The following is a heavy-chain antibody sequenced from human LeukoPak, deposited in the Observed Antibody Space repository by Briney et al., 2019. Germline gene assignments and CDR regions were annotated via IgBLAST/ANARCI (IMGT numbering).Heavy chain of an antibody. Sequence: SETLSLTCTVSGGSISSYYWSWIRQPPGKGLEWIGYIYYSGSTNYNPSLKSRVTISVDTSKNQFSLKLSSVTAADTAVYYCAINYYGSSGYYDYWGQGTLVTVSS. D-gene: IGHD3-22*01. CDR2: IYYSGST. V-gene: IGHV4-59*01. CDR3: AINYYGSSGYYDY. J-gene: IGHJ4*02. CDR1: GGSISSYY.